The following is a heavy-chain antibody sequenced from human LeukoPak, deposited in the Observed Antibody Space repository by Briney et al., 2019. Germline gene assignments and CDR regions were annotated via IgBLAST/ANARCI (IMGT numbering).Heavy chain of an antibody. D-gene: IGHD5-18*01. CDR3: ARGSWIQLDFDY. CDR2: ISYDGSNK. J-gene: IGHJ4*02. V-gene: IGHV3-30*09. CDR1: GFTFSSYA. Sequence: GRSLRLSFAASGFTFSSYAMHWVRQAPGKGLEWVAVISYDGSNKYYADSVKGRFAISRDNSKNTLYLQMNSLRAEDTAVYYCARGSWIQLDFDYWGQGTLVTVSS.